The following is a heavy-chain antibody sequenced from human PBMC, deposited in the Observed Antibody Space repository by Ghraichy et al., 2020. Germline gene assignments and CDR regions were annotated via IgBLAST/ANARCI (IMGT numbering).Heavy chain of an antibody. CDR1: GVSLRSEF. J-gene: IGHJ6*02. V-gene: IGHV4-59*01. Sequence: SQTLSLTCSVSGVSLRSEFWSWLRQSPGKGLEWIGYIYYSGITRYNPSLESRVTISYDPSKNPLSLKLTSVTAADTAVYYCARDRIGSGSYGDYFYHYGTDGWGQGTSVIVSS. CDR3: ARDRIGSGSYGDYFYHYGTDG. D-gene: IGHD3-10*01. CDR2: IYYSGIT.